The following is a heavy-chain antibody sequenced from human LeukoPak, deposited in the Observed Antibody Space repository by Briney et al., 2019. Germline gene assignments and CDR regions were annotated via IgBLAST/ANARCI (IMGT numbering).Heavy chain of an antibody. Sequence: ASMKVSCKASGFTFTEYYVHWVRQAPGQGLEWMGRINSNNGDTNYAQKFQGRVTMTRDTSISTAYMELRRLRSDDTAVYYCARDLYTFDYWGQGALVTVSS. CDR3: ARDLYTFDY. CDR1: GFTFTEYY. V-gene: IGHV1-2*06. J-gene: IGHJ4*02. D-gene: IGHD4-11*01. CDR2: INSNNGDT.